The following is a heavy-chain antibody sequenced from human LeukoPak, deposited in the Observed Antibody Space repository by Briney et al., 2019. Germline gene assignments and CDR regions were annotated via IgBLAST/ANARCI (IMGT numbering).Heavy chain of an antibody. CDR1: GGSFRGYY. D-gene: IGHD1-1*01. J-gene: IGHJ4*02. CDR2: ISHSGTT. CDR3: ARVTGTTPFDC. V-gene: IGHV4-34*01. Sequence: PSETLSLTCAVYGGSFRGYYWSWIRQPPGKGLEWIGEISHSGTTNYNPSLESRVTMSVDKSKNQFSLKLTSVTAADTAVYFCARVTGTTPFDCWGQGTLVTVSS.